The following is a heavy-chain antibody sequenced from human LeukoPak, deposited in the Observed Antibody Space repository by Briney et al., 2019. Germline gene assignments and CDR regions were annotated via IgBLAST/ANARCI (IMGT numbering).Heavy chain of an antibody. CDR2: IKVDGSEK. CDR1: GFTFSTFW. Sequence: GGSLRLSCAASGFTFSTFWMSWVRQAPGKGLEWVANIKVDGSEKYYVDSMKGRFTVSRDNAKNSLYLQMDSLRAEDTAVYYCARGGTFVSDYWGQGTLVTASS. J-gene: IGHJ4*02. CDR3: ARGGTFVSDY. D-gene: IGHD1-1*01. V-gene: IGHV3-7*01.